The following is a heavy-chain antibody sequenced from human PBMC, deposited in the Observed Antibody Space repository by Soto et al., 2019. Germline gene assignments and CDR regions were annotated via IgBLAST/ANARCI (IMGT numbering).Heavy chain of an antibody. CDR2: IYPDDSDT. CDR3: ARQRYYDSSCYYYYYYGMDV. J-gene: IGHJ6*02. D-gene: IGHD3-22*01. V-gene: IGHV5-51*01. CDR1: GYTFTSYW. Sequence: GESLKISCESSGYTFTSYWTGWVRQMPGKGLEWMGIIYPDDSDTSYSPSFQGQVTISADKSISTAYLQWSSLKASDTAMYYCARQRYYDSSCYYYYYYGMDVWAQRTTVTVSS.